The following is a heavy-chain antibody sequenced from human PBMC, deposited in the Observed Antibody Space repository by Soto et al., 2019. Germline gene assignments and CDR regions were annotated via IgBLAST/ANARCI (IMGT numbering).Heavy chain of an antibody. CDR1: GYSFTSYW. V-gene: IGHV5-51*01. CDR2: IYPGDSDT. J-gene: IGHJ3*02. Sequence: GESLKISCKGSGYSFTSYWIGWVRQMPGKGLEWMGIIYPGDSDTRYSPSFQGQVTISADKSISTAYLQWSSLKASDTAMYYCASSIRWFGEFDAFDIWGQGTMVTVSS. D-gene: IGHD3-10*01. CDR3: ASSIRWFGEFDAFDI.